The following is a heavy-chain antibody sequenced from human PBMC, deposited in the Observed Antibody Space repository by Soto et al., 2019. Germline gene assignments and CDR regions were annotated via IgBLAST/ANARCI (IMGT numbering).Heavy chain of an antibody. V-gene: IGHV6-1*01. CDR2: TYYRSKWYN. J-gene: IGHJ4*02. CDR1: GDSVPSNSAA. CDR3: AREGRHFDY. Sequence: SQTLALPCGISGDSVPSNSAACTFIRQSPSRGLELLGRTYYRSKWYNDYAVSVKSRMTINPDTSKNQFSLQLNSVTPEDTAVYFCAREGRHFDYWGQGTLVTVSS.